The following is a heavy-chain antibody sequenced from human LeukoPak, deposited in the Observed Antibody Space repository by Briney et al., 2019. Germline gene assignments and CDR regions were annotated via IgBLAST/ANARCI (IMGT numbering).Heavy chain of an antibody. J-gene: IGHJ4*02. D-gene: IGHD4-17*01. CDR1: GGSISSGGYY. CDR3: AREVGDYSSRNFDY. V-gene: IGHV4-31*03. Sequence: SETPSLTCTVSGGSISSGGYYWSWIRQHPGKGLEWIGYIYYSGSTYYNPSLKSRVTISVDTSKNQFSLELSSVTAADTAVYYCAREVGDYSSRNFDYWGQGTLVTVSS. CDR2: IYYSGST.